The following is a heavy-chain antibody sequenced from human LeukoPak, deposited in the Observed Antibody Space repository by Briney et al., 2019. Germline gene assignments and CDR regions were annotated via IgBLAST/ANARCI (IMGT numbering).Heavy chain of an antibody. J-gene: IGHJ6*02. CDR3: AKGGLGATDYYYYYGMDV. CDR1: GFTFSNYW. CDR2: IKQDGSEK. Sequence: PGGSLRLSCAASGFTFSNYWMSWVRQAPGKGLEWVANIKQDGSEKYYVDSVKGRFSISRDNAKNSLYLQMNSLRAEDTAVYYCAKGGLGATDYYYYYGMDVWGQGTTVTVSS. D-gene: IGHD1-26*01. V-gene: IGHV3-7*05.